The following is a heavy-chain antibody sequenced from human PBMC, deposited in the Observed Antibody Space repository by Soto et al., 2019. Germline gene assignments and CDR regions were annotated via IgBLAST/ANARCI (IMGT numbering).Heavy chain of an antibody. CDR1: ADTFTSHY. V-gene: IGHV1-46*01. D-gene: IGHD3-10*01. CDR2: INPNGGST. Sequence: ASVKVSCKAPADTFTSHYIHWGRQAPGHGLAWMGIINPNGGSTRSAQTDQCRITMTTDTSTSTVYVVPRSLISDDTAAKHCARSSGGVFGVIIEGSSCLAPWGQGSRVTVSS. CDR3: ARSSGGVFGVIIEGSSCLAP. J-gene: IGHJ5*02.